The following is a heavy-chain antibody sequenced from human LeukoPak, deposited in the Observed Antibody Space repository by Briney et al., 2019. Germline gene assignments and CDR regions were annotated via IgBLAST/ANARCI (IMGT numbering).Heavy chain of an antibody. V-gene: IGHV3-30*02. CDR1: GFTFSSYG. CDR2: IRFHGSNK. Sequence: GGSLRLSCAASGFTFSSYGLHWVRQSPGKGLEWVAFIRFHGSNKYYADSVKGRFTISRDNSKKTLYLQMNSLRAEDTALYHCARSRKVRGTRNDAFDIWGQGTMVTVSS. J-gene: IGHJ3*02. CDR3: ARSRKVRGTRNDAFDI. D-gene: IGHD3-10*01.